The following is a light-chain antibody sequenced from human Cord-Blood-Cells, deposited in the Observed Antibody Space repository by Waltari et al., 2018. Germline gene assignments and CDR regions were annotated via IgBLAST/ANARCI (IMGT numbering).Light chain of an antibody. CDR3: AALDDSLSGVV. Sequence: QSVLTQPPSASGTPGQRVTISCSGSSSNIGSNYVYWYQQLPGTAPKLLIYRNNQRPSGVPGRFSGSKSGTSASLAISGLRSEDEADYYCAALDDSLSGVVFGGGTKLTVL. CDR1: SSNIGSNY. CDR2: RNN. J-gene: IGLJ2*01. V-gene: IGLV1-47*01.